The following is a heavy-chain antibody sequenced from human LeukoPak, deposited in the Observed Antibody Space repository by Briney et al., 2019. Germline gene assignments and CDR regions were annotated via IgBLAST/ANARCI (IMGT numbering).Heavy chain of an antibody. CDR2: IKEDGSEE. J-gene: IGHJ3*02. V-gene: IGHV3-7*01. CDR1: GFTFSSYW. Sequence: GGSLRLSYGASGFTFSSYWMSWVRQAPGKGLEWVANIKEDGSEEYYVDSVKGRFTISRDNAKNSLYLQMNSLRAEDTAVYYCARGSSLDHDAFDIWGQGTMVTVSS. CDR3: ARGSSLDHDAFDI.